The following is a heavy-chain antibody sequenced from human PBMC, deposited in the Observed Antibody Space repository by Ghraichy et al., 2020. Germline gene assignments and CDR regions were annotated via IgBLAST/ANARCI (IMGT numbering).Heavy chain of an antibody. CDR3: ARDRDRVDSSGWYAFDY. J-gene: IGHJ4*02. Sequence: ASMKVSCKASGYTFTSYYMHWVRQAPGQGLEWMGIINPSGGSTSYAQKFQGRVTMTRDTSTSTVYMELSSLRSEDTAVYYCARDRDRVDSSGWYAFDYWGQGTLVTVSS. CDR2: INPSGGST. D-gene: IGHD6-19*01. V-gene: IGHV1-46*01. CDR1: GYTFTSYY.